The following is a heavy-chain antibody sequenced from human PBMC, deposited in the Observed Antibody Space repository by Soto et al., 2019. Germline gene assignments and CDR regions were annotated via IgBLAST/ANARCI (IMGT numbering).Heavy chain of an antibody. CDR3: ARDYGKSGYDYFAP. CDR1: EYSFTGHY. V-gene: IGHV1-2*02. Sequence: QIQLIQSGAEVKKPGASVTVSCKASEYSFTGHYLHWVRQAPGQGLEWMGWIDPKSGDTKYAQKFQDRVTMTSDTSSSTAYLDLSSLRPDDTAVYYCARDYGKSGYDYFAPWGQGTLVTVSS. D-gene: IGHD3-22*01. J-gene: IGHJ5*02. CDR2: IDPKSGDT.